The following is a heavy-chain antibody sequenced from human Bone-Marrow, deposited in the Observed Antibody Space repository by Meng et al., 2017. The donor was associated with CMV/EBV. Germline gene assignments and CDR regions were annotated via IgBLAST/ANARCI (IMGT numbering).Heavy chain of an antibody. J-gene: IGHJ6*02. CDR2: IRYDGSNK. D-gene: IGHD6-6*01. CDR3: AKDSSSSNSLYGMDV. Sequence: GESLKISCAASGFTFSSYGIHWARQAPGKGLVWVAFIRYDGSNKYYADSVKGRFTISRDNSKNKLYLQMNCLRAEDTAVYYCAKDSSSSNSLYGMDVWGQGTTVTVSS. V-gene: IGHV3-30*02. CDR1: GFTFSSYG.